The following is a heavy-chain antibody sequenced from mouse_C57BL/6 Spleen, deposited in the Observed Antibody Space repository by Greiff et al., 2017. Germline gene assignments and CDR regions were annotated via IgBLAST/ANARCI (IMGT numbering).Heavy chain of an antibody. J-gene: IGHJ4*01. CDR2: IGPGSGST. CDR3: ARGGIYYVIYDYAMDS. CDR1: GYTFTDYY. V-gene: IGHV1-77*01. Sequence: QVQLQQSGAELVKPGASVKISCKASGYTFTDYYINWVKQRPGQGLERIGQIGPGSGSTYYNEKFKGKATLTADKSSSTAYMQISSLTSAAAAVYISARGGIYYVIYDYAMDSWGLGTSDTVSP. D-gene: IGHD2-3*01.